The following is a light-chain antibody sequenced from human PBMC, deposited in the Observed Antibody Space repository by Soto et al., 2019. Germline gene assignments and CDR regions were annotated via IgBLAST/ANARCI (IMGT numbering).Light chain of an antibody. V-gene: IGKV3-15*01. Sequence: EIVMTQSPATLSVSPGERATLSCRASQSVGSNLAWYQQKPGQAPRLLIYGASTRATGIPARFSGSGSGTEFTLTISRLQSEDFSVYYCQQYNNLLMYTFGQGTKLAIK. J-gene: IGKJ2*01. CDR1: QSVGSN. CDR3: QQYNNLLMYT. CDR2: GAS.